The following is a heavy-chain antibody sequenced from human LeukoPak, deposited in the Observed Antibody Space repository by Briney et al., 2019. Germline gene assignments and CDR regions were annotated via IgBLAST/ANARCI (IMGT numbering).Heavy chain of an antibody. CDR3: ARLIAAAGTGRFDP. CDR1: GYTFTSYG. CDR2: ISAYNGNT. D-gene: IGHD6-13*01. Sequence: ASVKVSCKASGYTFTSYGISWVRQAPGQGLEWMGWISAYNGNTNYAQKLQGRVTMTTDTSTSTAYMELRSLRSDDTAVYYCARLIAAAGTGRFDPWGQGTLVTVSS. J-gene: IGHJ5*02. V-gene: IGHV1-18*04.